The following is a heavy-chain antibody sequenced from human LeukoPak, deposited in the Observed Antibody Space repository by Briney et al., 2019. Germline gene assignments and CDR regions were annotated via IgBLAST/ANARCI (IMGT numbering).Heavy chain of an antibody. V-gene: IGHV3-21*01. J-gene: IGHJ4*02. D-gene: IGHD6-6*01. CDR2: MSSSNYR. Sequence: GGSLRLSCAVSGFTFSSYSMSWVRQAPGKGLEWVSSMSSSNYRYYADSVKGRFTISRDNAKNSLYLQMNSLRAEDTAVYYCAGLLSSSEGYWGQGTLVTVSS. CDR1: GFTFSSYS. CDR3: AGLLSSSEGY.